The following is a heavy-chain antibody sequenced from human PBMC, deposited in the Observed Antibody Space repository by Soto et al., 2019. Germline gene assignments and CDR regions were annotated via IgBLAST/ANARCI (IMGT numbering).Heavy chain of an antibody. J-gene: IGHJ6*02. CDR3: AKDWRIAAAGTSPDYYGMDV. D-gene: IGHD6-13*01. CDR1: GFTFSSYA. V-gene: IGHV3-23*01. CDR2: ISGSGGST. Sequence: GGSLRLSCAASGFTFSSYAMSWVRQAPGKGLEWVSAISGSGGSTYYADSVKGRFTISRDNSKNTLYLQMNSLRAEDTAVYYCAKDWRIAAAGTSPDYYGMDVWGQGTTVTVSS.